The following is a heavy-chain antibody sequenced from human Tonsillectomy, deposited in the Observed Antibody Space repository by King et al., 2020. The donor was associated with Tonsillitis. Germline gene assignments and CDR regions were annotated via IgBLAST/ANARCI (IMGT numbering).Heavy chain of an antibody. CDR3: ARVVASRIHAFVI. Sequence: VQLQQWGAGLLKPSETLSLTCAVYGGSFSGYYWSWIRQPPGKGLEWIGEINHSGSTNYNPSLKSRVTISVDTSKNQFSLKLSSVTAADTAVYYCARVVASRIHAFVIWGQGTMVTVSS. D-gene: IGHD2-21*01. CDR1: GGSFSGYY. V-gene: IGHV4-34*01. J-gene: IGHJ3*02. CDR2: INHSGST.